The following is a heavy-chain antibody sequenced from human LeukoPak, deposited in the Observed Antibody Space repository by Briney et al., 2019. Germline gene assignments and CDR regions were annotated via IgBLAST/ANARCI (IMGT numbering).Heavy chain of an antibody. CDR2: IDWDKDK. CDR1: GFSLNTNGMC. D-gene: IGHD1-26*01. CDR3: ARMYGSYGPNFDY. Sequence: ESGPTLVNPTQTLTLTCTFSGFSLNTNGMCVGWIRQPPGMALEWLALIDWDKDKFYSVSLRTRLTISKDTSKDQVILTMTDMDPVDTATYYCARMYGSYGPNFDYWGQGMLVTVPS. V-gene: IGHV2-70*01. J-gene: IGHJ4*02.